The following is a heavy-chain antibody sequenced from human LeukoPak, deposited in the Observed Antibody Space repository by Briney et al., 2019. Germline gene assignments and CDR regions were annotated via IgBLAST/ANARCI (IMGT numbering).Heavy chain of an antibody. D-gene: IGHD3-22*01. CDR1: GGSISSSSYY. Sequence: SETLSLTCTVSGGSISSSSYYWGWIRQPPGKGLEWIGYIYYSGSTYYNPSLKSRVTISVDTSKNQFSLKLSSVTAADTAVYYCARGAYYYDSSGYTRYYFDYWGQGTLVTVSS. J-gene: IGHJ4*02. V-gene: IGHV4-31*03. CDR3: ARGAYYYDSSGYTRYYFDY. CDR2: IYYSGST.